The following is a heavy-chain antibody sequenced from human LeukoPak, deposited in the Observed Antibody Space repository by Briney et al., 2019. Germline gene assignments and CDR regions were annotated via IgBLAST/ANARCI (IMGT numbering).Heavy chain of an antibody. CDR1: GGSISSGGYS. Sequence: PSETLSLTCAVSGGSISSGGYSWSWIRRPPGKGLEWIGYIYHSGSTYYNPSLKSRVTISVDRSKNQFSLKLSSVTAADTAVYYCARQEGDGPYYVWGTTDYWGQGTLVTVSS. V-gene: IGHV4-30-2*01. D-gene: IGHD3-16*01. J-gene: IGHJ4*02. CDR2: IYHSGST. CDR3: ARQEGDGPYYVWGTTDY.